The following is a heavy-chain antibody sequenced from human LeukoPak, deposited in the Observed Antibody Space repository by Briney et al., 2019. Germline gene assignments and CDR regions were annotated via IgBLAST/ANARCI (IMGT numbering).Heavy chain of an antibody. V-gene: IGHV4-59*01. CDR2: IYYSGST. CDR3: AREIAGSYSLWYFDL. D-gene: IGHD1-26*01. J-gene: IGHJ2*01. CDR1: GGSISSYY. Sequence: PSETLSLTCTDSGGSISSYYWSWIRQPPGKGLEWIGYIYYSGSTNYNPSLKSRVTISVDTSKNQFSLKLSSVTAADTAAYYCAREIAGSYSLWYFDLWGRGTLVNVSS.